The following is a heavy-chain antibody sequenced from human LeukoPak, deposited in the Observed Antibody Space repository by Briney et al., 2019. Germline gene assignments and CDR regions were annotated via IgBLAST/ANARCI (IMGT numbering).Heavy chain of an antibody. CDR3: ARALPMFRGLTSWDY. V-gene: IGHV1-46*01. Sequence: GASVKVSCKASGYTFTSYYMHWVRQAPGQGLEWMGIINPSGGSTSYAQKFQGRVTMTRDMSTSTVYMELSSLRSDDTAVYYCARALPMFRGLTSWDYWGQGTLVIVSS. J-gene: IGHJ4*02. D-gene: IGHD3-10*01. CDR1: GYTFTSYY. CDR2: INPSGGST.